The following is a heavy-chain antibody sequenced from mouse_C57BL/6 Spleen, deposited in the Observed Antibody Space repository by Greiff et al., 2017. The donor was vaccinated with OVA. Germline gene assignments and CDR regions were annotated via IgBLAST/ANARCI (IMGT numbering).Heavy chain of an antibody. CDR2: INPSSGYT. CDR1: GYTFTSYW. V-gene: IGHV1-7*01. J-gene: IGHJ3*01. D-gene: IGHD2-4*01. Sequence: VQGVESGAELAKPGASVKLSCKASGYTFTSYWMHWVKQRPGQGLEWIGYINPSSGYTKYNQKFKDKATLTADKSSSTAYIQLSSLTYEDSAVYYCARDYDTVWFAYWGQGTLVTVSA. CDR3: ARDYDTVWFAY.